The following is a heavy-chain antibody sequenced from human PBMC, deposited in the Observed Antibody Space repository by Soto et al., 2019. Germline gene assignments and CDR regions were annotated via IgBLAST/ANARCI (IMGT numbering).Heavy chain of an antibody. CDR2: IYSGDTT. CDR1: GFTVSSNY. J-gene: IGHJ6*01. Sequence: EVQLVESGGGLIQPGGSLRLSCAASGFTVSSNYMSWVRQAPGKGLEWVSVIYSGDTTYYADSVKGRFTISRDHSKNPLYLQMNGLRAEDTSVYYCARDLRTLYGMDVWGQGTTVTVSS. CDR3: ARDLRTLYGMDV. V-gene: IGHV3-53*01.